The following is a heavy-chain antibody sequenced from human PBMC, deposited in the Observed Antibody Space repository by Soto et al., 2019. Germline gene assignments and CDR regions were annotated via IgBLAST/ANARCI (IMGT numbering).Heavy chain of an antibody. V-gene: IGHV4-59*01. CDR1: GGSISSYY. D-gene: IGHD3-22*01. CDR2: IYYSGST. Sequence: SETLSLTCTVSGGSISSYYWSWIRQPPGKGLEWIGYIYYSGSTNYNPSLKSRVTISVDTSKNQFSLKLSSVTAADTAVYYCARDRDYYDSSGYYQGHWFDPWGQGTLVTVS. CDR3: ARDRDYYDSSGYYQGHWFDP. J-gene: IGHJ5*02.